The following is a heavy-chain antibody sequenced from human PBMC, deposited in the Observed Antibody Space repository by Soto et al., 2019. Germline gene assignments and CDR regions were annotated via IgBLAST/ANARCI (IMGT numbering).Heavy chain of an antibody. CDR1: GFTFSPYT. Sequence: QVQLVESGGGVVQPGRSLRLSCAASGFTFSPYTMHWVRQTPGKGLEWVAVIYSGGSTYYADSVKGRFTISRDNSKNTLYLQMNSLRAEDTAVYYCARDLESAFDIWGQGTMVTVSS. CDR3: ARDLESAFDI. V-gene: IGHV3-30*14. J-gene: IGHJ3*02. CDR2: IYSGGST.